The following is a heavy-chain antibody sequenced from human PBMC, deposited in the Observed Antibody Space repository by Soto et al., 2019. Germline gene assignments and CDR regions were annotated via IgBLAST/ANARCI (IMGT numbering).Heavy chain of an antibody. CDR3: ARGHDILNGYYPFDY. D-gene: IGHD3-9*01. Sequence: PSETLSLTCTVSGGSISSYYWSWIRQPPGKGLEWIGYIYYSGSTNYNPSLKSRVTISVDTSKNQFSLKLSSVTAADTAVYYCARGHDILNGYYPFDYWGQGTLVTVSS. V-gene: IGHV4-59*01. CDR2: IYYSGST. J-gene: IGHJ4*02. CDR1: GGSISSYY.